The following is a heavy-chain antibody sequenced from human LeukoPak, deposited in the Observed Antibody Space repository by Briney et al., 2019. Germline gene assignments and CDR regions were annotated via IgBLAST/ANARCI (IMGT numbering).Heavy chain of an antibody. CDR3: ARGLRYFDWLFSSTRNYYYMDV. V-gene: IGHV1-69*06. CDR1: GGTFSSYA. D-gene: IGHD3-9*01. CDR2: IIPIFGTA. Sequence: SVKVSCKASGGTFSSYAISWVRQAPGQGLEWMGGIIPIFGTANYAQKFQGRVTITADKSTSTAYMELSSLRSEDTAVYYCARGLRYFDWLFSSTRNYYYMDVWGKGTTVTVSS. J-gene: IGHJ6*03.